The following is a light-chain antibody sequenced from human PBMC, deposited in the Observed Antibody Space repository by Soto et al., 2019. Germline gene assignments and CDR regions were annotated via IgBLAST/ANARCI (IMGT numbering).Light chain of an antibody. J-gene: IGLJ1*01. V-gene: IGLV2-14*01. CDR3: SSYTSGSTPYV. Sequence: QSVLTQPASVSASPGQSITISCTGTSSDVGDYKYVSWYQQHPGKAPQLMIYEVTSRPSGVSNRFSGSTSGNTASLTISGLQAEDEADYYCSSYTSGSTPYVFGTGTKLTVL. CDR1: SSDVGDYKY. CDR2: EVT.